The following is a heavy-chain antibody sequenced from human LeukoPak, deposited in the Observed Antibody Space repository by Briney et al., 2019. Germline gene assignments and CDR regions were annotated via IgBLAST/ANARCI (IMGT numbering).Heavy chain of an antibody. CDR3: AGSFGVVTNNWFDP. J-gene: IGHJ5*02. D-gene: IGHD3-3*01. Sequence: PSETLSLTCTVSGYSISSGYYWGWIRQPPGKGLEWIGNIYHSGNTNYNPSLKSRVTISVDTSKNHFSLKLSSVTAADTAVYYCAGSFGVVTNNWFDPWGQGTLVTVSS. V-gene: IGHV4-38-2*02. CDR2: IYHSGNT. CDR1: GYSISSGYY.